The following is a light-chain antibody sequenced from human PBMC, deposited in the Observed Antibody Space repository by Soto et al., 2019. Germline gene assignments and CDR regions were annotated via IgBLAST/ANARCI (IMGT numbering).Light chain of an antibody. CDR2: DGT. V-gene: IGLV2-23*01. Sequence: QSALTQPASVSGSPGQSITISCTGTSSDVGSYKLVSWYQQHPGEAPQLMIYDGTERPSRVSNRFSGSKSGNAPSLTISGLQAEDEADYYCCSYAASSTSVVFGGGTKLTVL. CDR1: SSDVGSYKL. CDR3: CSYAASSTSVV. J-gene: IGLJ2*01.